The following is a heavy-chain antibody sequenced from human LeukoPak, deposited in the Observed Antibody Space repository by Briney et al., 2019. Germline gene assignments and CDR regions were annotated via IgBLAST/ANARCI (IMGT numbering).Heavy chain of an antibody. V-gene: IGHV4-59*08. J-gene: IGHJ4*02. CDR3: ARSGPDYDILTGYYSRFDY. Sequence: SETLSLTCTVSGGSISSYYWSWIRQPPGKGLEWIGYIYDSGSTNYNPSLKSRVTISVDTSKNQFSLKLSSVTAADTAVYYCARSGPDYDILTGYYSRFDYWGQGTLVTVSS. D-gene: IGHD3-9*01. CDR2: IYDSGST. CDR1: GGSISSYY.